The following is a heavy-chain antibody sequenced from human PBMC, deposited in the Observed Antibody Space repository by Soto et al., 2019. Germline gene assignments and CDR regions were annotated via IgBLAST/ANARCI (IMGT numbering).Heavy chain of an antibody. D-gene: IGHD1-20*01. Sequence: SETLSLTCIVSGDSVSDSYWSWIRQPPGKGLEWIGYVYYRGSTNYNPSLRGRVSISVDTSKSQVSLRVTSVTAADTAVYYCGRVSFEYNTAYRFDPWGQGTLVTVSS. CDR1: GDSVSDSY. J-gene: IGHJ5*02. CDR2: VYYRGST. CDR3: GRVSFEYNTAYRFDP. V-gene: IGHV4-59*02.